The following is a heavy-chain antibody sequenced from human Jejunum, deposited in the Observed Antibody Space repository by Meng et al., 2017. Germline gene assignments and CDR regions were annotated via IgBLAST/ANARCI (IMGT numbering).Heavy chain of an antibody. J-gene: IGHJ3*02. D-gene: IGHD2-21*01. CDR3: ARRRIPPPGDWDDAFDI. Sequence: ASVKVSCKASGYTFSGYYMHWVRQAPGQGLEWMGWMNPGDGGTKYAQKFQGRVTMTSDTSISTAYMELSRLGSDDTAVYFCARRRIPPPGDWDDAFDIWGQGTMVTVSS. CDR2: MNPGDGGT. CDR1: GYTFSGYY. V-gene: IGHV1-2*02.